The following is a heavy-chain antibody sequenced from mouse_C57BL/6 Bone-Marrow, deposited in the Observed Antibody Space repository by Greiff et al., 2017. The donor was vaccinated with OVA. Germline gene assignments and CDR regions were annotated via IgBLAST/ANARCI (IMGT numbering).Heavy chain of an antibody. D-gene: IGHD1-1*01. J-gene: IGHJ2*01. CDR3: ASHYGSTPYYFDY. CDR2: INPNNGGT. Sequence: EVQVVESGPELVKPGASVKISCKASGYTFTDYYMNWVKQSHGKSLEWIGDINPNNGGTSYNQKFKGKATLTVDKSSSTAYMELRSLTSEDSAVYYCASHYGSTPYYFDYWGQGTTLTVSS. CDR1: GYTFTDYY. V-gene: IGHV1-26*01.